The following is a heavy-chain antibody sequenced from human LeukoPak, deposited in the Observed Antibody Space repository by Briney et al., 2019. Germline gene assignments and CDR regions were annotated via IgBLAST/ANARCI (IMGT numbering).Heavy chain of an antibody. Sequence: APVKVSCKASGYTFTSYYMHWVRQAPGQGLEWMGIINPSGGSTSYAQKFQGRVTMTRDTSTSTVYMELSSLRSEDTAVYYCARDRSMYRRIIPNYYYYYGMDVWGQGTTVTVSS. V-gene: IGHV1-46*01. D-gene: IGHD2-8*01. CDR2: INPSGGST. CDR3: ARDRSMYRRIIPNYYYYYGMDV. J-gene: IGHJ6*02. CDR1: GYTFTSYY.